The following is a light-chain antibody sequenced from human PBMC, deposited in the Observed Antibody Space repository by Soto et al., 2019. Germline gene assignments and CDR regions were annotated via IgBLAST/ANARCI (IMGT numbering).Light chain of an antibody. CDR1: QSISTW. J-gene: IGKJ4*01. CDR2: DAS. Sequence: DMQMTQSPSTLSASVGDRVTITCRANQSISTWLAWYQQKPGKAPDLLIYDASSLQTGVPSRFSGSGAGTEFTLTITSLQPDDFATYYCQKYDTYPLSFGGGTEVEIK. V-gene: IGKV1-5*01. CDR3: QKYDTYPLS.